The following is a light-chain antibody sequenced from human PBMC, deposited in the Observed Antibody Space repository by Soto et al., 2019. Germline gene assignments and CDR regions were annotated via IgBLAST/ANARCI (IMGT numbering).Light chain of an antibody. V-gene: IGKV3-15*01. CDR3: QRYNNWPPLT. CDR1: QSVNSN. J-gene: IGKJ4*01. CDR2: GAS. Sequence: EIVMTQSPATLSVSPEERATLSCRASQSVNSNLAWYQHKPGQAPRLLIYGASTRATGIPARFSGSGSGTEFTLTISSLRSEDFAVYYCQRYNNWPPLTFGGGTKVEIK.